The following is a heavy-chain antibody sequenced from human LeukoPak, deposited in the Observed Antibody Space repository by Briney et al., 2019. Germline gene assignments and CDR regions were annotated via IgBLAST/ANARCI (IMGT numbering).Heavy chain of an antibody. CDR1: GGSISSYY. CDR3: ARGSSYYDFWSGLNWFDP. CDR2: IYYSGST. V-gene: IGHV4-59*12. Sequence: TASETLSLTCTVSGGSISSYYWSWIRQPPGKGLEWIGYIYYSGSTNYNPSLKSRVTISVDTSKNQFSLKLSSVTAADTAVYYCARGSSYYDFWSGLNWFDPWGQGTLVTVSS. D-gene: IGHD3-3*01. J-gene: IGHJ5*02.